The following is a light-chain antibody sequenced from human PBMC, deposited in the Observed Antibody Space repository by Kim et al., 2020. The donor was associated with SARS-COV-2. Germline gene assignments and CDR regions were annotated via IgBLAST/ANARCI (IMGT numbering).Light chain of an antibody. V-gene: IGKV3-20*01. J-gene: IGKJ1*01. Sequence: LSPGERATLSCRASQSVSSSYLAWYQQKPGQAPRLLIYGASSRATGIPDRFSGSGSGTDFTLTISRLEPEDFAVYYCQQYGSSSWTFGQGTKVDIK. CDR2: GAS. CDR1: QSVSSSY. CDR3: QQYGSSSWT.